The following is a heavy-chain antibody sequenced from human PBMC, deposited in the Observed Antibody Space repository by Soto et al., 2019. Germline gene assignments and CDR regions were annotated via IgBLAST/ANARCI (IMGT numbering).Heavy chain of an antibody. Sequence: PGGSLRLSCAASGFTVSSNYMSWVRQAPGKGLEWVSVIYSGGSTYYADSVKGRFTISRDNSKNTLYLQMNSLRAEDTAVYYCARDRVESGYPEYFQNWGQGTLVTVSS. J-gene: IGHJ1*01. D-gene: IGHD3-22*01. CDR2: IYSGGST. CDR1: GFTVSSNY. V-gene: IGHV3-53*01. CDR3: ARDRVESGYPEYFQN.